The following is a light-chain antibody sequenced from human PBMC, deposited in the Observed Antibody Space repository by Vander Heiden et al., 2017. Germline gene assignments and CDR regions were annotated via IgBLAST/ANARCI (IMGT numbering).Light chain of an antibody. CDR1: QHIDRY. V-gene: IGKV1-39*01. Sequence: DIQLTQSPSSLSASLRDRINITCRASQHIDRYLNWYQQKAGKAPLLLVSSATALEGGVPTRFSGSASGTEFTLTVNRLQSEDFATYFCQENVKQGWTFGRGTKVEI. CDR2: SAT. J-gene: IGKJ1*01. CDR3: QENVKQGWT.